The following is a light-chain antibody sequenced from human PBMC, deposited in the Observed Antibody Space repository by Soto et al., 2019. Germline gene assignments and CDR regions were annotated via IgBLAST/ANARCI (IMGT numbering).Light chain of an antibody. J-gene: IGKJ1*01. V-gene: IGKV1-5*01. Sequence: DIQMTQSPSTLSASVGDRVTITCRASQSISSWLAWYQQKPGKAPKLLIYDASSLESGVPSRFIGSGSGTEFTLTISSLQPDDFATYYCQQYNSYPGTFGQGTKVEIK. CDR2: DAS. CDR1: QSISSW. CDR3: QQYNSYPGT.